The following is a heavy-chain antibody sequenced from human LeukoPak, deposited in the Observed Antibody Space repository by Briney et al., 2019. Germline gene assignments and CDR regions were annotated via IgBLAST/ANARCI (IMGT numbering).Heavy chain of an antibody. J-gene: IGHJ4*02. CDR2: IYDSGST. V-gene: IGHV4-39*01. Sequence: PSETLSLTCTVSGGSISSNNYFWGWIRQPPGKGLEWIGSIYDSGSTYYNPSIKSRVTISVDTSKNQFSLKLNSVTAADTAMYYCQSRFLEWLLDYWGQGTLVTVSS. CDR1: GGSISSNNYF. D-gene: IGHD3-3*01. CDR3: QSRFLEWLLDY.